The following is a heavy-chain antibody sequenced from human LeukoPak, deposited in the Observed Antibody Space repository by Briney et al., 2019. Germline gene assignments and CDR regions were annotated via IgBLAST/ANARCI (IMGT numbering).Heavy chain of an antibody. CDR3: ARGYAYGDTGSFDY. J-gene: IGHJ4*02. Sequence: SETLSLTCAVSGGSISSSYWSWIRQPPGKRLEWIGDIYYGGSTTYNPSLRSRVTISVDTSKNQFSLRLRSVTAADTALYYCARGYAYGDTGSFDYWGQGALVTVSS. V-gene: IGHV4-59*01. CDR1: GGSISSSY. CDR2: IYYGGST. D-gene: IGHD4-17*01.